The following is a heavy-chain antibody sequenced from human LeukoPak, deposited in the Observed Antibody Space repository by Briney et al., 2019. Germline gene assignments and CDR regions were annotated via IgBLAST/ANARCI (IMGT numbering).Heavy chain of an antibody. CDR3: ARSPSFITGTTLDV. J-gene: IGHJ4*02. CDR1: GYTFTNYE. V-gene: IGHV1-69*05. Sequence: ASVKVSCKASGYTFTNYEIDWVRQATGQGLEWMGGIIPIFGTANYAQKFQGRVTITTDESTSTAYMELSSLRSEDTAVYYCARSPSFITGTTLDVWGQGTLVTVSS. CDR2: IIPIFGTA. D-gene: IGHD1-7*01.